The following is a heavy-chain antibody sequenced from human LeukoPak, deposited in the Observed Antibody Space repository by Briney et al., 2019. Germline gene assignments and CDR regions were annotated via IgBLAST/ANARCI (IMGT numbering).Heavy chain of an antibody. CDR2: ISGTSRLI. J-gene: IGHJ4*02. V-gene: IGHV3-48*03. CDR1: GFTFSSYE. Sequence: PGGSLRLSCAASGFTFSSYEMNWVRQAPGKGLEWVSYISGTSRLIYYADSVKGRFTISRENAKNSLYLKMDSLRAEDTAIYYCTRGRAALGYWGQGTLVTVSS. CDR3: TRGRAALGY. D-gene: IGHD6-13*01.